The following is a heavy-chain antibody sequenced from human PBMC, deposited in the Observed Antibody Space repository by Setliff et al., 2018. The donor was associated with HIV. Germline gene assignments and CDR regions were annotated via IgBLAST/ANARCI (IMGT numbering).Heavy chain of an antibody. CDR1: DYTFTNYG. Sequence: ASVKVSCKTSDYTFTNYGIYWVRQAPGQGLEWMGWISNYNGNTNYAQKFHGRVTMTTDTSTRTAYMEMRGLTYDDTAVYYCARASGGNSVENGFDIWGQGTTVTVSS. D-gene: IGHD1-26*01. J-gene: IGHJ3*02. CDR2: ISNYNGNT. CDR3: ARASGGNSVENGFDI. V-gene: IGHV1-18*01.